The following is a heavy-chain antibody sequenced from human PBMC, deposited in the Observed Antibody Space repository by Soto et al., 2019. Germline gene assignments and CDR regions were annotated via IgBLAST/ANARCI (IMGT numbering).Heavy chain of an antibody. V-gene: IGHV3-23*01. Sequence: EVQVLESGGDLIQPGGSLRLSCAAFGFTFSNYPMVWVRQAPEKGLEWVSTIGANGAATHYADSVKGRFTISRDNSKNTMYLQMDSLRGEDTAVYYCAHEGFSSGEAGGFDFWGQGTLVTVSS. J-gene: IGHJ3*01. CDR1: GFTFSNYP. CDR2: IGANGAAT. D-gene: IGHD6-19*01. CDR3: AHEGFSSGEAGGFDF.